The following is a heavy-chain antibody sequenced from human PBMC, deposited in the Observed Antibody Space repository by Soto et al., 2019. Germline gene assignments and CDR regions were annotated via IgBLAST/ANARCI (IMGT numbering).Heavy chain of an antibody. CDR3: ARGRGPGERRRWYFYL. V-gene: IGHV2-5*02. CDR1: GFSLTTSGVG. J-gene: IGHJ2*01. Sequence: QLTLKESGPTLVKPTQTLTLTCTFSGFSLTTSGVGVAWIRQTPGKALEWLTLIYWDDDKRYSPSLNRRLTITTDTSKNQAVLTLTNMDPADAATYYSARGRGPGERRRWYFYLWGRGTLVTVSS. D-gene: IGHD6-25*01. CDR2: IYWDDDK.